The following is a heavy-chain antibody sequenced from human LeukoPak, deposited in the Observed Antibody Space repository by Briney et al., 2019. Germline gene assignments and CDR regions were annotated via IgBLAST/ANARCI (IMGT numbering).Heavy chain of an antibody. D-gene: IGHD6-6*01. J-gene: IGHJ4*02. V-gene: IGHV3-33*06. Sequence: GGSLRLSCAASGFTFSSYGMHWVRQAPGKGLEWVAIIWSEGGNKYYADSVKGRFTISRDNSKNTLYLQMNSLRAEDTAVYYCAKEAGIAARPADFDYWGQGTLVTVSS. CDR3: AKEAGIAARPADFDY. CDR1: GFTFSSYG. CDR2: IWSEGGNK.